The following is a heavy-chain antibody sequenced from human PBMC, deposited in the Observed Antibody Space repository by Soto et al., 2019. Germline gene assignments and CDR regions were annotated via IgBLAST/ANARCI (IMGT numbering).Heavy chain of an antibody. Sequence: SETLSLSCVVSGGSISGSYWSWIRQSPGKGLEWLGYVYYTGSTNYSPSLRSRVSISVDTSKNEFSLRLSSVTAADTAVYFCARSVAVPGAHIDYWGQGTQVTVSS. J-gene: IGHJ4*02. CDR1: GGSISGSY. CDR3: ARSVAVPGAHIDY. V-gene: IGHV4-59*01. CDR2: VYYTGST. D-gene: IGHD6-19*01.